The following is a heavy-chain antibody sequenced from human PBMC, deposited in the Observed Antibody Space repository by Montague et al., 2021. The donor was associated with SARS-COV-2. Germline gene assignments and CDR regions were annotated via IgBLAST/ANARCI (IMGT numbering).Heavy chain of an antibody. CDR1: TDSFSGYY. CDR2: ITHSGST. D-gene: IGHD3-3*01. J-gene: IGHJ5*02. Sequence: SETLSLTCAVYTDSFSGYYCNWIRQSPGKGLEWMGEITHSGSTNHNQSLQRRVTISVDKDKKQVSLKLRSMTAADTAVYDCAGGADYEFWSGFLRYKWFGPWGQGTPVTVSS. V-gene: IGHV4-34*01. CDR3: AGGADYEFWSGFLRYKWFGP.